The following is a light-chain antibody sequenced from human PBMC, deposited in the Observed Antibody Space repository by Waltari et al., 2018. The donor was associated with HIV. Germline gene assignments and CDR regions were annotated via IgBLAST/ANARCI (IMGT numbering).Light chain of an antibody. Sequence: QTVVTQEPSFSVAPGGTVTLPCGLRSGSVSAGYCPERYQQTPGQAPRTLIYSTNTRSSGVPDRFSGSILGNKAALTITGAQADDESVYYCSLYMGGGIWVFGGGTKLTVL. CDR3: SLYMGGGIWV. CDR1: SGSVSAGYC. V-gene: IGLV8-61*01. J-gene: IGLJ3*02. CDR2: STN.